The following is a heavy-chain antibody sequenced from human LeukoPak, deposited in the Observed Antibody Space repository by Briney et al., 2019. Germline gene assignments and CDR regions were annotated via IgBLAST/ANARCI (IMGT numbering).Heavy chain of an antibody. J-gene: IGHJ5*02. Sequence: SETLSLTCTVSGGSISSDDYYWSWIRQPAGKGLEWIGRIYTTGSNNYNPSLKSRVTISVDKSKNQLSLNLSSVTAADTAVYYCTGGAYGSGSHASWFDPWGQGILVTV. D-gene: IGHD3-10*01. V-gene: IGHV4-61*02. CDR3: TGGAYGSGSHASWFDP. CDR1: GGSISSDDYY. CDR2: IYTTGSN.